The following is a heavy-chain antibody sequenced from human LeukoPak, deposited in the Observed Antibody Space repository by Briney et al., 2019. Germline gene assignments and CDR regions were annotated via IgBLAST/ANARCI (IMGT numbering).Heavy chain of an antibody. Sequence: GGSLRLSCVASGFAFRNYWMYWVRQAPGKGLVWVSRINNDGSTTIYADSVKGRFTISRDNAKNTLYLQMTSLRAEDTAVYYCARGDGLAGNRYWGQGTLVTVSS. V-gene: IGHV3-74*01. J-gene: IGHJ4*02. CDR2: INNDGSTT. CDR1: GFAFRNYW. D-gene: IGHD6-19*01. CDR3: ARGDGLAGNRY.